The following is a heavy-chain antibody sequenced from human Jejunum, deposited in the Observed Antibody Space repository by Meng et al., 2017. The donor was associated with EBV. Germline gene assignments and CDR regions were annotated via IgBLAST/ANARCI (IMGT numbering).Heavy chain of an antibody. CDR2: ISTYYGNT. J-gene: IGHJ4*02. CDR1: GYTFNNYG. V-gene: IGHV1-18*01. CDR3: ARDLLTLGSDSSSPDFDD. Sequence: VQVGQAGAEVKKPGASVKVSCKTSGYTFNNYGITWVRQAPGQGLEWMGWISTYYGNTDCAQKFQDRLTMTTDTSTSTAYMELRSLRSDDTAVYYCARDLLTLGSDSSSPDFDDWGQGTLVTVSS. D-gene: IGHD6-6*01.